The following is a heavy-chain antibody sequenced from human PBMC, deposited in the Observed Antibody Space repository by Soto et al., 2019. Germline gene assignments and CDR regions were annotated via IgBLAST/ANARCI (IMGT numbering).Heavy chain of an antibody. J-gene: IGHJ5*01. V-gene: IGHV3-48*02. CDR1: GFSFSTYN. CDR3: ARDRCYDGTCYSASDS. Sequence: PGGSLRLSCAASGFSFSTYNVNWVRQAPGKGPEWIAYISTTSFTIYYADSVKGRFTISRDNDRNSLFLEMKSLRDEDTAVYYCARDRCYDGTCYSASDSWGQGTLVTVSS. CDR2: ISTTSFTI. D-gene: IGHD2-15*01.